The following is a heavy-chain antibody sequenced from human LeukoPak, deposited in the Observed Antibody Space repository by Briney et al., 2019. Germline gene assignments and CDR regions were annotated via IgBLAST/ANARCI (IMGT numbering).Heavy chain of an antibody. D-gene: IGHD6-13*01. CDR1: GYSFVLYG. J-gene: IGHJ4*02. Sequence: ASVKVSCKASGYSFVLYGISWVRQAPGQGPEWMGWISTYNGNTKYAQKFQGRVTMTTDTSTSTAYMELGSLRSDDTAVYYCARDFTGYSSSWYRQTLDYWGQGTLVTVSS. CDR2: ISTYNGNT. V-gene: IGHV1-18*01. CDR3: ARDFTGYSSSWYRQTLDY.